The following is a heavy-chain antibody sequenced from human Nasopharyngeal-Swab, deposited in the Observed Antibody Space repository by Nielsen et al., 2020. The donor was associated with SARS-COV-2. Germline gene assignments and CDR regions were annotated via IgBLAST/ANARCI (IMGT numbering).Heavy chain of an antibody. D-gene: IGHD6-13*01. CDR2: TYYRSKWYN. V-gene: IGHV6-1*01. Sequence: WIRQSPSRGLEWLGRTYYRSKWYNDYAVSVKSRITINPDTSKNQFSLQLNSVTPQDTAVYYCAREWGSSWRYWGQGTLVTVSS. CDR3: AREWGSSWRY. J-gene: IGHJ4*02.